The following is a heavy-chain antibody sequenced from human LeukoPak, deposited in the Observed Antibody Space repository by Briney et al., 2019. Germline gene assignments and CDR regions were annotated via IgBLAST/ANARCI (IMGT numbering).Heavy chain of an antibody. CDR2: TYYKSKWYN. V-gene: IGHV6-1*01. D-gene: IGHD6-13*01. Sequence: SQTLSLTCAISGDSVSSNSAAWNWIRQSPSRGLEWLGRTYYKSKWYNDYAVSVKSRITINPDTSKNQFSLQLNSVTPEDTAVYYCARAGVGSWYVIGFDYFDYWGQGTLVTVSS. CDR3: ARAGVGSWYVIGFDYFDY. J-gene: IGHJ4*02. CDR1: GDSVSSNSAA.